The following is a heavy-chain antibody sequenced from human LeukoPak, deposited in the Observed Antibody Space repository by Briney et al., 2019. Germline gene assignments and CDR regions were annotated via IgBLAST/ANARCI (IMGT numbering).Heavy chain of an antibody. CDR1: GYTFTSYD. J-gene: IGHJ4*02. CDR3: ATGFLWFGELY. CDR2: MNPNSGNT. V-gene: IGHV1-8*02. Sequence: ASVKVSCKASGYTFTSYDINWVRQATGQGLEWMGWMNPNSGNTGYAQKFQGRVTMTEDTSTDTAYMELSSLRSEDTAVYYCATGFLWFGELYWGQGTLVTVSS. D-gene: IGHD3-10*01.